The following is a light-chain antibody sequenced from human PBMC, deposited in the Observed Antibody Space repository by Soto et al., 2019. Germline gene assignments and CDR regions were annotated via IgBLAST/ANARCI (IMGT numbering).Light chain of an antibody. J-gene: IGKJ2*01. CDR3: QQSYSSLYT. Sequence: DIQMTQSPSSLSASVGDRVTITCRASQSISTYLNWYQQKPGRAPKLLIYAASSLQSGVPSRFSGSGSGTDFTLTISSRQPKDFATYYCQQSYSSLYTFGQGTKLENK. CDR1: QSISTY. V-gene: IGKV1-39*01. CDR2: AAS.